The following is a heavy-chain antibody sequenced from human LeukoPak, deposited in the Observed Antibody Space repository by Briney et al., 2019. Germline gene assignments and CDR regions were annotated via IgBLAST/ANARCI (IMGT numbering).Heavy chain of an antibody. CDR2: ISYDGSDK. CDR1: GFTVSSYA. V-gene: IGHV3-30*01. J-gene: IGHJ4*02. D-gene: IGHD1-14*01. Sequence: PGRSLRLSCAASGFTVSSYAMHWVRQAPGKGLEWVAVISYDGSDKDYADSVKGRFTISRDNSKNTLYLQMNSLRAEDTAVYYCARDYNLDYWGQGTLVTVSS. CDR3: ARDYNLDY.